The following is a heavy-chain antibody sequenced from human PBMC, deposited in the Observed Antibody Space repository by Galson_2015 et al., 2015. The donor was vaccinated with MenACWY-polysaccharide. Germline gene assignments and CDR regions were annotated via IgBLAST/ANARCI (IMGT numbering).Heavy chain of an antibody. V-gene: IGHV3-11*01. Sequence: SLRLSCAASGFTFSDYYMNWIRQAPGKGLEWVSYISTSGTNIYHADSVKGRFTISRDNAKNSLYLQMNSLRAEDTAVYYCAKLGLKWDLPRDYSFYMDDWGKGTMVTVSS. J-gene: IGHJ6*03. CDR1: GFTFSDYY. CDR2: ISTSGTNI. D-gene: IGHD1-26*01. CDR3: AKLGLKWDLPRDYSFYMDD.